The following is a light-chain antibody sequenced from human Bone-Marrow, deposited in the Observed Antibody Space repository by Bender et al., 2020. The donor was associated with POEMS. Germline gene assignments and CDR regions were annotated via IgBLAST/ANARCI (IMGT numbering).Light chain of an antibody. CDR2: YDD. Sequence: QSVVTQPPSLSEAPRQRVTIPCSGSSSNIGNHGVNWYQQLPGEAPKLLIYYDDLLTPGVSDRFSASKSGTSSSLAISELQSEDGALYYCSAWDDSLSGWVFGGGAKVT. CDR3: SAWDDSLSGWV. V-gene: IGLV1-36*01. J-gene: IGLJ3*02. CDR1: SSNIGNHG.